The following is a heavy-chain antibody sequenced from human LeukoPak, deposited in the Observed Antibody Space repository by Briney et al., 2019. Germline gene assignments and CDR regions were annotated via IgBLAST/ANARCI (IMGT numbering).Heavy chain of an antibody. Sequence: GGSLRLSCAASGFTFSTYWMAWVRQAPGKGLEWVANIKYDGSEKYYVASVKGRFTISRDNAKNSLYLQMNSLRDEDTAVYYCARDLVIEPTGDWFDPWGQGTLLIVSS. V-gene: IGHV3-7*01. CDR2: IKYDGSEK. D-gene: IGHD2/OR15-2a*01. J-gene: IGHJ5*02. CDR1: GFTFSTYW. CDR3: ARDLVIEPTGDWFDP.